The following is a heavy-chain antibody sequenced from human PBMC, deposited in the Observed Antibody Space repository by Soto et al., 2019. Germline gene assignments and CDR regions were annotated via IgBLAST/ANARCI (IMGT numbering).Heavy chain of an antibody. V-gene: IGHV3-15*01. J-gene: IGHJ3*01. Sequence: GGSLRVSCAASGFTFSNAWMSWVRQAPGKGLEWVGRIKSKTDGGTTDYPAPVKGRFTISRDDSENMLYLQMNSLKTEDTAVYYCSTGYYDILTGYFNSPWGQGTMVTVSS. CDR2: IKSKTDGGTT. CDR1: GFTFSNAW. CDR3: STGYYDILTGYFNSP. D-gene: IGHD3-9*01.